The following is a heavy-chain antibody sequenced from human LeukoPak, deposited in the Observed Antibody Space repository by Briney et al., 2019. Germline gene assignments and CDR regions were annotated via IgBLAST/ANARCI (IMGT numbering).Heavy chain of an antibody. CDR3: AKHMRATNTYSFFGLDV. J-gene: IGHJ6*02. CDR1: RFTFKDYG. D-gene: IGHD1-26*01. CDR2: INWNGGGT. V-gene: IGHV3-9*01. Sequence: SLRLSCAATRFTFKDYGMHWVRQPPGKGLEWVSSINWNGGGTDYADSVKGRFTISRDNAKNSLYLQLSSLRPEDTALYYCAKHMRATNTYSFFGLDVWGQGTTVTISS.